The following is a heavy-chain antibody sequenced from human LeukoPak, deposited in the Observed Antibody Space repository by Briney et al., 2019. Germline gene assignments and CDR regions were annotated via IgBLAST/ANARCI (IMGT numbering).Heavy chain of an antibody. CDR1: GYSISGGYY. J-gene: IGHJ4*02. D-gene: IGHD3-22*01. V-gene: IGHV4-38-2*01. CDR2: IYHSGST. Sequence: PSETLSLTCAVSGYSISGGYYWGWIRQPPGKGLEWIGSIYHSGSTYYNPSLKSRVTISVDTSKNQFSLKLSSVTAADTAVYYCARWRRYYDSSGYPDYWGQGTLVTVSS. CDR3: ARWRRYYDSSGYPDY.